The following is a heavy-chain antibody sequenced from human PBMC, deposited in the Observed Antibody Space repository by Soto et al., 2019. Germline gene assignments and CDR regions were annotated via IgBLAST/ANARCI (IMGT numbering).Heavy chain of an antibody. J-gene: IGHJ6*02. CDR1: GCTSTNYG. CDR3: ARDPFYDILTGYWADV. CDR2: INPGGGST. Sequence: ASVKVSCKASGCTSTNYGMHWLRQAPGQGLEWMGIINPGGGSTSYAQKFQGRVTMTRDTSTSTVYMELSSLRSEDTAVYYCARDPFYDILTGYWADVWGQGTTVTVSS. V-gene: IGHV1-46*01. D-gene: IGHD3-9*01.